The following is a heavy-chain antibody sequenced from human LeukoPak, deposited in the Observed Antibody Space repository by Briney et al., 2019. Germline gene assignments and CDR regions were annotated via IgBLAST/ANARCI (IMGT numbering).Heavy chain of an antibody. CDR2: IIPIFGTA. Sequence: ASVKVSCKASGGTFSSYAISWVRQAPGQGLEWMGGIIPIFGTANYAQKFQGRVTITTDESTSTAYMELSSLRSEDTAVYYCARLPTSWDAFDIWGQGTMVTVSS. D-gene: IGHD2-2*01. V-gene: IGHV1-69*05. CDR3: ARLPTSWDAFDI. CDR1: GGTFSSYA. J-gene: IGHJ3*02.